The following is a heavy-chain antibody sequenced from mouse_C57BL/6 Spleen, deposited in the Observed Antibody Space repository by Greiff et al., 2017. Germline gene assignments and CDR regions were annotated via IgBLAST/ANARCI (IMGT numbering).Heavy chain of an antibody. D-gene: IGHD2-3*01. CDR1: GYTFTEYT. CDR2: FYPGSGSI. J-gene: IGHJ4*01. CDR3: ARHEGDDGYYDYAMDY. Sequence: QVQLKQSGAELVKPGASVKLSCKASGYTFTEYTIHWVKQRSGQGLEWIGWFYPGSGSIKYNEKFKDKATLTADKSSSTVYMELSRLTSEDSAVYFCARHEGDDGYYDYAMDYWGQGTSVTVSS. V-gene: IGHV1-62-2*01.